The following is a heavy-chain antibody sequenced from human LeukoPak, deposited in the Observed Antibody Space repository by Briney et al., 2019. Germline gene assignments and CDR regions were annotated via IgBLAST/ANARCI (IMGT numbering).Heavy chain of an antibody. V-gene: IGHV3-11*01. J-gene: IGHJ4*02. CDR2: ISSRWRTI. Sequence: GGSLRLSCAASGFTFRDYYMSWIRQAPGKGVEGVSYISSRWRTIYYADSVKGRFTISRENDKNSLYLQMNSLRAEDTAVYYCARDGDGGKRFDYWGQGTLVTVSS. D-gene: IGHD4-23*01. CDR3: ARDGDGGKRFDY. CDR1: GFTFRDYY.